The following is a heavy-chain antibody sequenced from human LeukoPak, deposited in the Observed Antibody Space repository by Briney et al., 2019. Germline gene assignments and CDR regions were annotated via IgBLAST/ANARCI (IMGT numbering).Heavy chain of an antibody. CDR3: ARVDSSGPYAGYYFDY. Sequence: GGSLRLSCAASGFTFSSYAMHWVRQAPGKGLEWVAVISYDGSNKYYADSVKGRFTISRDNSKNTLYLQMNSLRAEDTAVYYCARVDSSGPYAGYYFDYWGQGTLVTVSS. J-gene: IGHJ4*02. V-gene: IGHV3-30-3*01. CDR1: GFTFSSYA. CDR2: ISYDGSNK. D-gene: IGHD6-19*01.